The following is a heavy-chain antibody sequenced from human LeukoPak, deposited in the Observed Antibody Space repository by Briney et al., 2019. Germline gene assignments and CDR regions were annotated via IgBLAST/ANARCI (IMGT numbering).Heavy chain of an antibody. CDR2: IYYSGST. J-gene: IGHJ4*02. Sequence: SETLSLTCTVSGGSISSYYWSWIRQPPGKGLEWIGYIYYSGSTNYNPSLKSRVTISVDTSKNQFSLKLSSVTAADTAVYYCARNYGILGYFDYWGQGTLVTVSS. CDR3: ARNYGILGYFDY. CDR1: GGSISSYY. D-gene: IGHD3-9*01. V-gene: IGHV4-59*01.